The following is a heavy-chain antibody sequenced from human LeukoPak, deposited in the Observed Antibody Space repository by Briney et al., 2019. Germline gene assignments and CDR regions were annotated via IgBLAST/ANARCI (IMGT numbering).Heavy chain of an antibody. Sequence: GGSLRLSCAASGFTFSSYSMNWVRQAPGKGLEWDSSISSSSSYIYYADSVKGRFTISRDNAKNSLYLQMNSLRAEDTAVYYCARDQTYYYDSSGNDAFDIWGQGTMVTVSS. CDR1: GFTFSSYS. D-gene: IGHD3-22*01. CDR3: ARDQTYYYDSSGNDAFDI. CDR2: ISSSSSYI. V-gene: IGHV3-21*01. J-gene: IGHJ3*02.